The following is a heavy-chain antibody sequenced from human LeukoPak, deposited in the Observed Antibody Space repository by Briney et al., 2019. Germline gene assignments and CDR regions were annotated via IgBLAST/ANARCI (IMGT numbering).Heavy chain of an antibody. CDR3: ANQVWDSSGGGFDI. CDR2: IIPIFGTA. V-gene: IGHV1-69*05. Sequence: GASVKVSCKASGGTFSSYAISWVRQAPGQGLEWMGGIIPIFGTANYAQKFQGRVTITTDESTSTAYMELSSLRSEDTAVYYCANQVWDSSGGGFDIWGQGAMVTVSS. CDR1: GGTFSSYA. J-gene: IGHJ3*02. D-gene: IGHD3-22*01.